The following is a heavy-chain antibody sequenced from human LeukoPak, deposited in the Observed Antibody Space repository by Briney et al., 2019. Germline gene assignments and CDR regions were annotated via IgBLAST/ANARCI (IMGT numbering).Heavy chain of an antibody. D-gene: IGHD4-17*01. CDR2: IYYSGST. J-gene: IGHJ3*02. CDR3: ARGLRSAPLDAFDI. CDR1: GCSISSYY. Sequence: SETLSLTCTVSGCSISSYYWSWIRQAPGKGLEWIGYIYYSGSTNYNPSLKSRVTISVDTSKNQFSLQSSSVSAADPAVYSGARGLRSAPLDAFDIWGKGTMVTVSS. V-gene: IGHV4-59*01.